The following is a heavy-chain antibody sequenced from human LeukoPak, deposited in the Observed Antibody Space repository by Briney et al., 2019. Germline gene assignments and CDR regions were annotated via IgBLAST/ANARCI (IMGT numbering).Heavy chain of an antibody. CDR2: IYSGGST. V-gene: IGHV3-66*01. J-gene: IGHJ6*02. Sequence: GRSLRLSCAASGFTVSSNYMSWVRQAPGKGLEWVSVIYSGGSTYYADSVKGRFTISRDNSKNTLYLQMNSLRAEDTAVYYCARDNEYYYYYGMDVWGQGTTVTVSS. CDR3: ARDNEYYYYYGMDV. CDR1: GFTVSSNY. D-gene: IGHD1-1*01.